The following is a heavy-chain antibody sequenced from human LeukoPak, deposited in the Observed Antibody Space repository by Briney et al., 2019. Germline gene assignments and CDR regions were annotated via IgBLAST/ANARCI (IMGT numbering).Heavy chain of an antibody. CDR1: RFTFSSYH. J-gene: IGHJ4*02. CDR2: ISAGSGPI. CDR3: ATDWPVE. D-gene: IGHD4-23*01. Sequence: PGGSLRLSCAASRFTFSSYHMYWVRQAPGKGPEWLAYISAGSGPIYYADSVEGRFTISRDDATKSLYLQMNSLRVEDTALYHCATDWPVEWGQGTLVTVSS. V-gene: IGHV3-48*04.